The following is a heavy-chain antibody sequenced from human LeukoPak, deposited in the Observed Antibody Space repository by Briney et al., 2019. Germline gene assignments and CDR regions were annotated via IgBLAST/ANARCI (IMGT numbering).Heavy chain of an antibody. CDR1: GYTFTSYY. D-gene: IGHD3-16*01. J-gene: IGHJ4*02. Sequence: ASVKVSCKASGYTFTSYYMHWARQAPGQGLEWMGWINPNSGGTNYAQKFQGRVTMTRDTSISTAYMELSRLRSDDTAVYYCGRGSRGGTYDYIWGSSAGLYFDYWGQGTLVTVSS. CDR2: INPNSGGT. V-gene: IGHV1-2*02. CDR3: GRGSRGGTYDYIWGSSAGLYFDY.